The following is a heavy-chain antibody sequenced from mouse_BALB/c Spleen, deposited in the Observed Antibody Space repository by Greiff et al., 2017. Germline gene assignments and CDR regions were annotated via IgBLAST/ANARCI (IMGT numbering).Heavy chain of an antibody. CDR3: ASSYDYDGPLGY. J-gene: IGHJ2*01. Sequence: QVQLQQSGAELVRPGVSVKISCKGSGYTFTDYAMHWVKQSHAKRLEWIGVISTYYGDASYNQKFKGKATMTVDKSSSTAYMELARLTSEDSAIYYCASSYDYDGPLGYWGQGTTLTVSS. D-gene: IGHD2-4*01. CDR2: ISTYYGDA. V-gene: IGHV1S137*01. CDR1: GYTFTDYA.